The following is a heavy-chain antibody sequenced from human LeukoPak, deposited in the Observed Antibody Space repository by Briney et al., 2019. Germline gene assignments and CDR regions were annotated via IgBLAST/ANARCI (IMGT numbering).Heavy chain of an antibody. CDR2: INPSGGST. CDR1: GYTFTSYY. CDR3: ARPMGCSGYYTGCRLNAFHI. Sequence: ASVKVSCKASGYTFTSYYMHWVRQAPGQGLEWMGIINPSGGSTSYAQKFQGRVTMTRDTSTSTVYMELSSLRSEDTAVYYCARPMGCSGYYTGCRLNAFHIWGQGTMVTVSS. D-gene: IGHD3-22*01. J-gene: IGHJ3*02. V-gene: IGHV1-46*01.